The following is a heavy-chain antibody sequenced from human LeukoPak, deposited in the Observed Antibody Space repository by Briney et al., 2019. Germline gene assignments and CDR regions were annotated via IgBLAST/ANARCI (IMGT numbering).Heavy chain of an antibody. D-gene: IGHD6-13*01. V-gene: IGHV1-69*01. CDR2: IIPIFGTA. CDR3: ARSEAAAAYYYYYGMDV. J-gene: IGHJ6*04. CDR1: GGTFSSYA. Sequence: SVKVSCKASGGTFSSYAISWVRQAPGQGLEWMGGIIPIFGTANYAQKFQGRVTITADEPTSTAYMELSSLRSEDTAVYYCARSEAAAAYYYYYGMDVWGKGTTVTVSS.